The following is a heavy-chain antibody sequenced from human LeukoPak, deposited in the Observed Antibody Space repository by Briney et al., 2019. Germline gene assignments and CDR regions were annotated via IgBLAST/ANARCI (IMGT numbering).Heavy chain of an antibody. J-gene: IGHJ3*02. V-gene: IGHV4-39*01. CDR2: IYSSGST. Sequence: SETLSLTCTVSGGSISSSNYYWGWIRQTPGEGLDWIGSIYSSGSTYYNPSLKSRVTISVDSSKNQFSLKLYSVTAAGTAVYYCARPRVTETFDGFDIWGQGTMVTVSS. D-gene: IGHD2-21*02. CDR1: GGSISSSNYY. CDR3: ARPRVTETFDGFDI.